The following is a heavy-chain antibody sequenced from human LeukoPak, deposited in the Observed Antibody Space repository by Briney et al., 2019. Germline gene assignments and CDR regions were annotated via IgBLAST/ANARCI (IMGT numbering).Heavy chain of an antibody. J-gene: IGHJ6*02. CDR1: GGSLTNLY. D-gene: IGHD2/OR15-2a*01. CDR2: IYDSGST. V-gene: IGHV4-59*01. Sequence: PSETLSLTCSVSGGSLTNLYWTCIRDPPGKGLEWIGDIYDSGSTRYNTSLESRVTISVDTSKNQFSLKLSSVTAADTDVYYCAKGGSTNFYYGDVWGQGTTVTVSS. CDR3: AKGGSTNFYYGDV.